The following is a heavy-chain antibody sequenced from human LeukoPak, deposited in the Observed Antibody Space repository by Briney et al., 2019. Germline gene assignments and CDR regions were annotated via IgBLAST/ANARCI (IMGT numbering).Heavy chain of an antibody. CDR1: EFTFSSYA. V-gene: IGHV3-48*01. CDR2: ISSSSSTI. D-gene: IGHD2-21*02. J-gene: IGHJ4*02. CDR3: ARDPEYCGGDCYSSY. Sequence: GGSLRLSCVASEFTFSSYAMNWVRQAPGKGLEWISYISSSSSTIYYADSVKGRFTISRDNAKNSLYLQMNSLRAEDTAVYYCARDPEYCGGDCYSSYWGQGTLVTVSS.